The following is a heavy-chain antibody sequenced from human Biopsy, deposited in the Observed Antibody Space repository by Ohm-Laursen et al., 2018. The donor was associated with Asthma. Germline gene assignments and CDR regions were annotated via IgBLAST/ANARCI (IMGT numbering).Heavy chain of an antibody. CDR1: GGTFNTYV. J-gene: IGHJ4*02. D-gene: IGHD2-15*01. CDR3: ARKAGSCISRACYSLDF. Sequence: GSSVTVFCKSLGGTFNTYVIGWVRQAPGQGLEWMGGINSVFGTTTYPQKFQDRVTITADDSTSTVYMELSSLRSEDTAVYYCARKAGSCISRACYSLDFWGQGTLVTVSS. V-gene: IGHV1-69*01. CDR2: INSVFGTT.